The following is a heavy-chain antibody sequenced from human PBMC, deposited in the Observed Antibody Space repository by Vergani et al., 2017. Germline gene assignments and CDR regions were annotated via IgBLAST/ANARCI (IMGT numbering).Heavy chain of an antibody. J-gene: IGHJ4*02. D-gene: IGHD3-16*02. CDR2: ISAYNGNT. Sequence: QVQLVQSGSELKKPGASVKVSCKASGYTFTSYGISWVRQAPGQGLEWMGWISAYNGNTNYAQKLQGRVTMTTDTSTSTAYMELRSLRSDDTAVYYCARDRKYDYVWGSYRRRGFDYWGQGTLVTVSS. V-gene: IGHV1-18*01. CDR1: GYTFTSYG. CDR3: ARDRKYDYVWGSYRRRGFDY.